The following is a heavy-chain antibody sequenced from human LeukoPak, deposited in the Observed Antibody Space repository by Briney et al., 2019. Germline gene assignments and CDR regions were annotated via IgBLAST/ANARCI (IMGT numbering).Heavy chain of an antibody. CDR1: GFTFSSYA. V-gene: IGHV3-30*18. Sequence: GGSLRLSCAASGFTFSSYAMHWVRQAPGKGLEWVAVISYDGSNKYYADSVKGRFTISRDNSKNTLYLQMNSLRAEDTAVYYCAKAGDSSGWYVHYWGQGTLVTVSS. J-gene: IGHJ4*02. CDR2: ISYDGSNK. D-gene: IGHD6-19*01. CDR3: AKAGDSSGWYVHY.